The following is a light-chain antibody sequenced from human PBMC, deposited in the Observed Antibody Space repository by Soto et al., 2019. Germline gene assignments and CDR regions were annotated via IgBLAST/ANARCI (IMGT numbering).Light chain of an antibody. V-gene: IGKV1-39*01. J-gene: IGKJ2*01. CDR1: QSISSC. CDR2: PAS. CDR3: QQSYSIPYT. Sequence: DIQMTQSPSSLSASVGDRVTITCRASQSISSCLVGYQQKPGKAPKVLIYPASSLQSGIPSRFSDSEAGTDLTLTISSLQPEDFAIYYCQQSYSIPYTCGQGTKLEIK.